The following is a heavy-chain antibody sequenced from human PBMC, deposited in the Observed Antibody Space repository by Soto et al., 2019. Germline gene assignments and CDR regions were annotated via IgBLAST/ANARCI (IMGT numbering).Heavy chain of an antibody. V-gene: IGHV4-34*01. CDR2: INHSGNT. CDR3: ARGRSNRFYGSGGSCYRADAFDI. D-gene: IGHD2-15*01. CDR1: GGSFSGYY. J-gene: IGHJ3*02. Sequence: SETLSLTCAVYGGSFSGYYWSWIRPPPGKGLERIGEINHSGNTNYNPSLKSRVTISVDTSKNQFSLKLSSVTAADTAVYYCARGRSNRFYGSGGSCYRADAFDIWGQGTMVTVSS.